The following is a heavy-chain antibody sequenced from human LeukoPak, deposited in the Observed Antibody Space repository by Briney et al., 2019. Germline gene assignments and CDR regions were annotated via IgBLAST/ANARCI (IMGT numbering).Heavy chain of an antibody. V-gene: IGHV3-7*04. CDR3: ARGDAFSGDH. CDR1: GFTFSNFW. CDR2: IHPEGNDK. Sequence: GVSLRLSCAVSGFTFSNFWMSWVRQAPARGLEWVTNIHPEGNDKYHAESAKGRFTISRDNAKNSLFLQMNALRVEHAAVYHCARGDAFSGDHWGQGTLVTVSS. J-gene: IGHJ4*02.